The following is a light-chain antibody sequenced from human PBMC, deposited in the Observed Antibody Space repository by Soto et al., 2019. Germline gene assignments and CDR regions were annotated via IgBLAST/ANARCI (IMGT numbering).Light chain of an antibody. CDR2: EVS. V-gene: IGLV2-14*01. Sequence: QSVLTQPPSASGSPGQSVTISCTGTKNDIGVYDYVSWYQQHPSKAPQLMIYEVSNRPSGVSSRFSGSKSGNTASLTISGLQAEDEADYYCSSYTSSFTWVFGGGTKSPS. J-gene: IGLJ3*02. CDR1: KNDIGVYDY. CDR3: SSYTSSFTWV.